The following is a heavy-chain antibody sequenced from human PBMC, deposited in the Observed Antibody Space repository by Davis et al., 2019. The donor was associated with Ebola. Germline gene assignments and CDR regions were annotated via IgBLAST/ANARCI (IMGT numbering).Heavy chain of an antibody. CDR2: IYYSGST. D-gene: IGHD3-16*01. J-gene: IGHJ6*02. Sequence: SETLSLTCTVSGGSISSYYWSWIRQPPGKGLEWIGYIYYSGSTNYNPSLKSRVTRSVDTSKNPFSLKLSSVTAADTAVYYWARARRSMFGAPYGMDVWGQGTTVTVSS. CDR3: ARARRSMFGAPYGMDV. V-gene: IGHV4-59*01. CDR1: GGSISSYY.